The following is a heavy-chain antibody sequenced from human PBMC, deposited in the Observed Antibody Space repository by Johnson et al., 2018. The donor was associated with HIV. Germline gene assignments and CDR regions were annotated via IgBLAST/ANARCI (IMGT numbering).Heavy chain of an antibody. CDR2: ISSRGSTI. V-gene: IGHV3-11*04. Sequence: QVQLVESGGDLVKPGGYLRLSCAASGFTFRDYYMSWIRQAPGKGLEWVSYISSRGSTIYYAVSVKGRFTISRDNAKNELYVQMNSLRAEYTAVYYCAREYYYESPEAFDIWGQGTMVTVSS. CDR3: AREYYYESPEAFDI. D-gene: IGHD3-22*01. J-gene: IGHJ3*02. CDR1: GFTFRDYY.